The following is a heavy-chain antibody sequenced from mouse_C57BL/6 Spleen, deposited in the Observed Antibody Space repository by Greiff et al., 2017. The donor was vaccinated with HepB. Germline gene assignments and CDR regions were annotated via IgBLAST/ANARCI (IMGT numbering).Heavy chain of an antibody. CDR1: GYAFSSSW. Sequence: QVQLKESGPELVKPGASVKISCKASGYAFSSSWMNWVKQRPGKGLEWIGRIYPGDGDTNYNGKFKGKATLTADKSSSTAYMQLSSLTSEDSAVYFCARHPTTVVADYFDYWGQGTTLTVSS. J-gene: IGHJ2*01. CDR2: IYPGDGDT. CDR3: ARHPTTVVADYFDY. D-gene: IGHD1-1*01. V-gene: IGHV1-82*01.